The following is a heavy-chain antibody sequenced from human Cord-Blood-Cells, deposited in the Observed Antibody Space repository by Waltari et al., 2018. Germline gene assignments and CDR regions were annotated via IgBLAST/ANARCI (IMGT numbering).Heavy chain of an antibody. CDR2: INSDGSST. CDR1: GFTFSSYW. J-gene: IGHJ4*02. CDR3: ARDERVATIGD. D-gene: IGHD5-12*01. Sequence: EVQLVESGGSLVQPGGSLRLSCAAAGFTFSSYWMHWVRQAPGKVMVWVSRINSDGSSTSDSDSVKGRFTISRDNAKNTLYLQMNSRRAEDTAVYYCARDERVATIGDWGQGTLVTVSS. V-gene: IGHV3-74*01.